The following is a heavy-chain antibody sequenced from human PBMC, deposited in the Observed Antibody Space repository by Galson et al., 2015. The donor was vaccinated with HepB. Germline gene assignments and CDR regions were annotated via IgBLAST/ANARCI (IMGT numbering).Heavy chain of an antibody. Sequence: SVKVSCKASGYTFTSFGISWVRQAPGQGLEWMGWISAYNGNTNYAQKLQGRVTMTTDTSTSTAYMELRSLRSDDTAVYYCARVSIAVAAPPSWRGGYWGQGTLVTVSS. CDR2: ISAYNGNT. J-gene: IGHJ4*02. D-gene: IGHD6-19*01. CDR1: GYTFTSFG. V-gene: IGHV1-18*04. CDR3: ARVSIAVAAPPSWRGGY.